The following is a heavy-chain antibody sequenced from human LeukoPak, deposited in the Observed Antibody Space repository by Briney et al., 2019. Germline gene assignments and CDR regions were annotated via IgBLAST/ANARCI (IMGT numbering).Heavy chain of an antibody. CDR1: GFTFSSYG. D-gene: IGHD4-17*01. CDR3: AKGYGDYGRHYFDY. J-gene: IGHJ4*02. Sequence: GGSLRLSCAASGFTFSSYGMHWVRQAPGKGLEWVAVIWYDGSNKYYADSVKGRFTISRDNSKNTLYLQMNSLRAEDTAVYYCAKGYGDYGRHYFDYWGQGTLVTVSS. CDR2: IWYDGSNK. V-gene: IGHV3-33*06.